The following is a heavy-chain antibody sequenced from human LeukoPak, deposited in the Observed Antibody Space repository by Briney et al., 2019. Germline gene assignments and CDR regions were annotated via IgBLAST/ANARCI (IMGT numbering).Heavy chain of an antibody. CDR2: ISGSGGST. J-gene: IGHJ4*02. V-gene: IGHV3-23*01. Sequence: PGGSLRLSCAASGFTFSSYAMSWVRQAPGKGLEWVSAISGSGGSTYYADSVKGRFTISRDNSKNTLYLQMNSLRAEDTAVYFCVRGTNWSPLDFDYWGQGTLVTVSS. D-gene: IGHD1-20*01. CDR3: VRGTNWSPLDFDY. CDR1: GFTFSSYA.